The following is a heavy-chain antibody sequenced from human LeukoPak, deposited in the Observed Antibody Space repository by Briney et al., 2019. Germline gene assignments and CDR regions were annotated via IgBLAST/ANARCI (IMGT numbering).Heavy chain of an antibody. Sequence: PGGSLRLSCAASGFTFNTYTINWVRQAPGKGLEWVASISSSSRYIYSADSLKGRFTISRDNAKNSLYLQMNNLRAEDTAVYYCARDGVLVASSPSSWFFDLWGRGTLVTVSS. D-gene: IGHD2-21*02. CDR2: ISSSSRYI. CDR1: GFTFNTYT. CDR3: ARDGVLVASSPSSWFFDL. V-gene: IGHV3-21*01. J-gene: IGHJ2*01.